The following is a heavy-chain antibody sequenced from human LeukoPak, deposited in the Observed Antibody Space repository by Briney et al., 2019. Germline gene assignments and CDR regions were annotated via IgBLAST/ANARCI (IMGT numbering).Heavy chain of an antibody. J-gene: IGHJ4*02. CDR1: GFTVSGNY. CDR3: AREMRDGYNYYFDY. CDR2: ISGSGGST. D-gene: IGHD5-24*01. V-gene: IGHV3-23*01. Sequence: GGSLRLSCAASGFTVSGNYMSWARQAPGKGLEWVSAISGSGGSTYYADSVKGRFTISRDDSKNTLYLQMNSLRAEDTAVYYCAREMRDGYNYYFDYWGQGTLVTVSS.